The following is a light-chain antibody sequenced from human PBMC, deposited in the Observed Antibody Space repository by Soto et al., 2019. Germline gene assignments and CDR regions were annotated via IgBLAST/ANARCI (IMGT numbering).Light chain of an antibody. CDR1: QGIIDY. Sequence: DIQMTQSPSSLSASVGDRVTITCRASQGIIDYLAWHHQKPGKAPKLLIYAASTLQSGVPSRFSGSGAGTDFTLTISSLQPEDVGTYYCQKDNSAPHTFGQGTRVEI. CDR3: QKDNSAPHT. CDR2: AAS. V-gene: IGKV1-27*01. J-gene: IGKJ1*01.